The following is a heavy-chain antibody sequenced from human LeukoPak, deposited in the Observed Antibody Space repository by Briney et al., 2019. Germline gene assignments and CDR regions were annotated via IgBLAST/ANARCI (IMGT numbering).Heavy chain of an antibody. CDR2: IYYSGST. CDR1: GGSISSSSYY. J-gene: IGHJ2*01. CDR3: ARQGSPSITIFGVVIIPHWYFDL. D-gene: IGHD3-3*01. Sequence: SETLSLTCTVSGGSISSSSYYWGWIRQPPGKGLEWIGSIYYSGSTYYSPSLKSRVTISVDTSKNQFSLKLSSVTAADTAVYYCARQGSPSITIFGVVIIPHWYFDLWGRGTLVTVSS. V-gene: IGHV4-39*01.